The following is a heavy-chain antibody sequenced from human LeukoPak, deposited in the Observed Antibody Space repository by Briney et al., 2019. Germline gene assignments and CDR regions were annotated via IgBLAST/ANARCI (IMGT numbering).Heavy chain of an antibody. J-gene: IGHJ4*02. D-gene: IGHD3-3*01. Sequence: GGSLRLSCAASGFIFDDYGMSWVRQVPGKGLEWVSSINANGGSTAYADSVRGRFTISRDNAKNSLYLQMNSLRAEDTAFYYCVRHDFWSGFKGGDYWGQGTLVTVSS. CDR1: GFIFDDYG. V-gene: IGHV3-20*04. CDR3: VRHDFWSGFKGGDY. CDR2: INANGGST.